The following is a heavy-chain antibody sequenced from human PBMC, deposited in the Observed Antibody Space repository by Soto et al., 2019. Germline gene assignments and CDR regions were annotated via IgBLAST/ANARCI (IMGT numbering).Heavy chain of an antibody. D-gene: IGHD6-19*01. CDR2: IYHSGST. Sequence: SETLSLTCAVSGGSISSSNWWSWVRQPPGKGLEWIGEIYHSGSTNYNPSLKSRVTISVDKSKNQFSLKLSSVTAADTAVYYCASRKAEQWLVGGFDPWGQGTLVTVSS. CDR1: GGSISSSNW. CDR3: ASRKAEQWLVGGFDP. V-gene: IGHV4-4*02. J-gene: IGHJ5*02.